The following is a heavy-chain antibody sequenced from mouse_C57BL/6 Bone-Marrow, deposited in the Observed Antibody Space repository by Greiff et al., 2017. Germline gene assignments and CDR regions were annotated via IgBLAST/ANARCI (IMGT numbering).Heavy chain of an antibody. CDR1: GYTFTSYW. V-gene: IGHV1-55*01. CDR2: IYPGSGST. J-gene: IGHJ3*01. D-gene: IGHD2-3*01. Sequence: VQLQQPGAELVKPGASVKMSCKASGYTFTSYWITWMKQRPGQGLEWIGDIYPGSGSTNYNEKFQGKATLTVDTSSNTAYMQLSSLTSENSAVDCCAKLGYYNWFAYWGQGTLVTVSA. CDR3: AKLGYYNWFAY.